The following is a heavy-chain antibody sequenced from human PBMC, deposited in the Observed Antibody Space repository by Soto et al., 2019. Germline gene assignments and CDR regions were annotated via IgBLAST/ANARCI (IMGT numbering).Heavy chain of an antibody. Sequence: ETLSLTCSVSGASITTYYWSLIRQPPGKGLEWIGSISYSGSTKYNPSLESRVMISLDTSKNQFSLRLTSVTAADTALYYCARDWDSSGLFDPWGQGALVTVSS. D-gene: IGHD3-10*01. CDR2: ISYSGST. J-gene: IGHJ5*02. CDR1: GASITTYY. CDR3: ARDWDSSGLFDP. V-gene: IGHV4-59*01.